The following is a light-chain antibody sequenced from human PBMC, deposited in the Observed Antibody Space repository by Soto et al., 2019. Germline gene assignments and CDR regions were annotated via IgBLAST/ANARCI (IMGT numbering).Light chain of an antibody. CDR3: SSYTSSSTLYV. CDR2: DVS. V-gene: IGLV2-14*01. Sequence: QSVLTQPASVSGSPGQSITISCTGPSSDVTNYIYVSWYQQHPGKAPQLIIYDVSSRPSGISNRFSGSKSGNTASLTISGLQAEDEADYYCSSYTSSSTLYVFGTGTKVTVL. J-gene: IGLJ1*01. CDR1: SSDVTNYIY.